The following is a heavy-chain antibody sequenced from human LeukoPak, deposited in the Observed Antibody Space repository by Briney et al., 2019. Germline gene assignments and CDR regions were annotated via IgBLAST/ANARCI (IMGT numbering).Heavy chain of an antibody. J-gene: IGHJ1*01. CDR1: GFTFSSYA. CDR2: ISVSGVST. D-gene: IGHD2-8*01. V-gene: IGHV3-23*01. CDR3: AKDPRGEYCTNGVCSKTTPQIFQH. Sequence: PGGSLRLSCAASGFTFSSYAMSWVRQAPGKGLEWVSAISVSGVSTYYADSVKGRFTISRDNSKNTLYLQMNSLRAEDTAVYYCAKDPRGEYCTNGVCSKTTPQIFQHWGQGTLVTVSS.